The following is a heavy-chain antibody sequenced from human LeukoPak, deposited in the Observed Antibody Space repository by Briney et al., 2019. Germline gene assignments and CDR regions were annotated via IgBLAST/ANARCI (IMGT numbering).Heavy chain of an antibody. CDR1: AYTFTTYG. J-gene: IGHJ4*02. CDR3: VLGDILTGYWAEYFPY. V-gene: IGHV1-18*01. D-gene: IGHD3-9*01. Sequence: ASVKVSCKTSAYTFTTYGLSWVRQAHGQGLEWMGWISVHNGNTNYAHKFQGRVSMTTDTPTRTAYMELKSLRSDDTAVYYCVLGDILTGYWAEYFPYWGQGTLVTVSS. CDR2: ISVHNGNT.